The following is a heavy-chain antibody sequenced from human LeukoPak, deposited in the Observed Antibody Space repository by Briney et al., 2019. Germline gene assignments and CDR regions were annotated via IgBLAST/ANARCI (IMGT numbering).Heavy chain of an antibody. Sequence: GASVKVSCKASGYTFTDYYMHWVRQAPGQGLEWMGWINPKNDATNYARKFQGRVTMTRDTSISTAYMELGRLTSDDTAFYYCARSMTNLNTAMVPDYWGQGTLVTVSS. CDR2: INPKNDAT. CDR1: GYTFTDYY. V-gene: IGHV1-2*02. CDR3: ARSMTNLNTAMVPDY. J-gene: IGHJ4*02. D-gene: IGHD5-18*01.